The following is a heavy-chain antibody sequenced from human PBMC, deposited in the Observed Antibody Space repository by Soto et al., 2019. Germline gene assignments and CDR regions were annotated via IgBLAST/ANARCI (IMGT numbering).Heavy chain of an antibody. CDR1: GGSVSSSSYS. Sequence: SETLSLTCTVSGGSVSSSSYSWGWIRQPPGKGLEWIGTIYSSGNTYYNPSLMSRVTISVDTSKSQFSLKVTSVTATDTAVYYCARQGFGPLHGLVDVWGQGTTVTVSS. CDR2: IYSSGNT. J-gene: IGHJ6*02. CDR3: ARQGFGPLHGLVDV. V-gene: IGHV4-39*01. D-gene: IGHD3-10*01.